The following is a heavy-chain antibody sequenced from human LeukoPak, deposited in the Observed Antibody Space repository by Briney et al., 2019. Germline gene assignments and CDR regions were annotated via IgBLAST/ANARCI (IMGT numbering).Heavy chain of an antibody. Sequence: GESLKISCKGSRYSFTNSWISWVRQMPGKGLEWTGRIDPSDSYTNYSPSFQGHVTMSADKSTSTVYLQWSSLKASDTAMYYCTRSLTTTVTTRFDPWGQGTLVTVSS. V-gene: IGHV5-10-1*01. CDR3: TRSLTTTVTTRFDP. J-gene: IGHJ5*02. CDR1: RYSFTNSW. CDR2: IDPSDSYT. D-gene: IGHD4-17*01.